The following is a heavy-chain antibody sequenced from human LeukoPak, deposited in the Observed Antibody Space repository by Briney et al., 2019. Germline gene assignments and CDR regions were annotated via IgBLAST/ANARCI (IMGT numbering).Heavy chain of an antibody. V-gene: IGHV4-4*07. J-gene: IGHJ4*02. CDR2: IYNSGSS. CDR1: DGSIGSYY. D-gene: IGHD5-24*01. CDR3: ARQPGGEMANALDY. Sequence: SETLSLTCTVSDGSIGSYYWSWIRQPAGKGLEWIGRIYNSGSSDYNPSLKSRVTISVDTSKNQFSLKLSSVTAADTAVYFCARQPGGEMANALDYWGQGTLVTVSS.